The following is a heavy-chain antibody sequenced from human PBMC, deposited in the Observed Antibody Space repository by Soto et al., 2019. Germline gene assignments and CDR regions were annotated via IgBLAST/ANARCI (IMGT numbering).Heavy chain of an antibody. CDR1: CGSISSVGYY. CDR2: VYYIGIX. Sequence: SETLSLTCTVSCGSISSVGYYWSWIRQHPGKCLEWMGYVYYIGIXXYKPSLKXXVTISVDTSNXQFSLXLRSVTAADTAVYYCARSVFPWCRGTLVTVSS. V-gene: IGHV4-31*01. CDR3: ARSVFP. J-gene: IGHJ5*02.